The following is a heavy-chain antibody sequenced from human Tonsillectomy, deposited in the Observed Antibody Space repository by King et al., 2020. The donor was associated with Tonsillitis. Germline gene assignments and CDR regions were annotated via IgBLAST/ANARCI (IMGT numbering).Heavy chain of an antibody. CDR1: VGTFSSYA. D-gene: IGHD2-15*01. CDR2: IIPIFGTA. Sequence: QLQLVQSGAEVKKSGSSVKVSCKASVGTFSSYAINWVRQSPGQGLELMGGIIPIFGTANYVLKFQGRVTITADESTSTVYMEMSSLGYEDTAGYYCAGGPGYCSGGSCYLIDFWGQGTLVTVSS. CDR3: AGGPGYCSGGSCYLIDF. J-gene: IGHJ4*02. V-gene: IGHV1-69*12.